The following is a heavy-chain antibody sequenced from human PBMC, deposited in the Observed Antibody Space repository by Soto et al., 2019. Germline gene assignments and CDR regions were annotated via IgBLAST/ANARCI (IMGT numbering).Heavy chain of an antibody. J-gene: IGHJ6*02. CDR1: GFTFSSYS. Sequence: GGSLRLSCAASGFTFSSYSMNWVRQAPGKGLEWVSSISSSSSYIYYADSVKGRLTISRDNAKNSLYLQMNSLRAEDTAVYYCARGTGSRAHYYYYSGMDVWGQGTTVTVSS. CDR3: ARGTGSRAHYYYYSGMDV. D-gene: IGHD3-9*01. V-gene: IGHV3-21*01. CDR2: ISSSSSYI.